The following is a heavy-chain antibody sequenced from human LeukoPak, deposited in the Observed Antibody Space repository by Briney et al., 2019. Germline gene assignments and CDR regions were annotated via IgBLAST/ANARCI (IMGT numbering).Heavy chain of an antibody. Sequence: GGSLRLSCAASGFTFSSYAMSGVRQAPGKGLEWVSAISGSGGSTYYADSVKGRFTISRDNSKNTLYLQMNSLRAEDTAVYYCAKDLKGVYYDFWSGYYQGLEYYFDYWGQGTLVTVSS. CDR3: AKDLKGVYYDFWSGYYQGLEYYFDY. J-gene: IGHJ4*02. D-gene: IGHD3-3*01. CDR2: ISGSGGST. CDR1: GFTFSSYA. V-gene: IGHV3-23*01.